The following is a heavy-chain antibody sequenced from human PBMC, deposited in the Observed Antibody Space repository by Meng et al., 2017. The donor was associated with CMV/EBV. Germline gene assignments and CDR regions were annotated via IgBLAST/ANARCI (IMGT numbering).Heavy chain of an antibody. Sequence: SETLSLTCTVSGGSISSGGHYWSWIRQHPGKGLEWIGYIYYSGSTYYNPSLKSRVTISVDTSKNQFSLKLSSVTAADTAVYYCARDNPRTGDLDVWGQGTTVTVSS. V-gene: IGHV4-31*03. CDR1: GGSISSGGHY. CDR2: IYYSGST. J-gene: IGHJ6*02. CDR3: ARDNPRTGDLDV. D-gene: IGHD3-10*01.